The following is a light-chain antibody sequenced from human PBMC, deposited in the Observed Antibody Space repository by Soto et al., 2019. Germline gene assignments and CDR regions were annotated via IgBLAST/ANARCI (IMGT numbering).Light chain of an antibody. V-gene: IGLV2-14*03. Sequence: QSALTQPASVSGSPGQSITISCTGTSNDVGGYNYVSWYQQHPGKAPKLMIYDVTYRPSGVSNRFSGSKSGSTASLTISGLQAEDEADYYGNSYTSSSTGVFGGGTKLTVL. CDR3: NSYTSSSTGV. CDR2: DVT. CDR1: SNDVGGYNY. J-gene: IGLJ3*02.